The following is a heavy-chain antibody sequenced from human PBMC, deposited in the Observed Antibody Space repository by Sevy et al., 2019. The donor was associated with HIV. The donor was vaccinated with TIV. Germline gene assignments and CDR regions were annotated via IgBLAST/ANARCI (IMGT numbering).Heavy chain of an antibody. V-gene: IGHV3-48*01. CDR1: GITFSSYS. CDR3: ARDTNWIVASAASADFA. Sequence: RGSLRLSCAASGITFSSYSMNWVRQAPGKGLEWISYISSSSNLIYYADSVKGRFTVSRDNAKNSLYLEMNSLRVEDTAIYYCARDTNWIVASAASADFAWGQGTLVTVSS. J-gene: IGHJ5*02. D-gene: IGHD3-22*01. CDR2: ISSSSNLI.